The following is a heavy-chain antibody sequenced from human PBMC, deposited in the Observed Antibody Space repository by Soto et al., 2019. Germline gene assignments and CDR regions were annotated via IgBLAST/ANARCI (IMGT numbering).Heavy chain of an antibody. CDR1: GASMSSNY. CDR3: ARYRREAVAGYTLDN. D-gene: IGHD6-13*01. Sequence: SETLSLTCTVSGASMSSNYWTWIRQPPGKGLEWIGYVYNSGSSNYNPSLKSRVTISEDTSKSQFSLKVNSMTAADTAVYYCARYRREAVAGYTLDNWGQGILVAAS. J-gene: IGHJ4*02. CDR2: VYNSGSS. V-gene: IGHV4-59*01.